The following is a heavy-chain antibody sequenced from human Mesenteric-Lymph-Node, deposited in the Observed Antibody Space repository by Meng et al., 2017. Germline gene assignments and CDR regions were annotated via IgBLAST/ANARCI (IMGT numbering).Heavy chain of an antibody. V-gene: IGHV1-69*06. CDR1: GGSFSSYA. J-gene: IGHJ4*02. CDR3: ARSYSGYDPNPIDY. CDR2: IIPIFGTA. Sequence: QVALVEAGAEVKKSGSSVKVFCKASGGSFSSYAISWVRQAPGQGFEWMGGIIPIFGTANYAQKFQGRVTITADKSTSTAYMELSSLRSEDTAVYYCARSYSGYDPNPIDYWGQGTLVTVSS. D-gene: IGHD5-12*01.